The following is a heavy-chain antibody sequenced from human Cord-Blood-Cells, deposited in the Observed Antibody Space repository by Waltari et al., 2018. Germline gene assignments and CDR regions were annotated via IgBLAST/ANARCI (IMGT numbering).Heavy chain of an antibody. D-gene: IGHD1-26*01. CDR3: ARDGSGSYSYYYYYGMDV. Sequence: QVQLVQSGAEVKKPGASVKVSCKASGYTFTSYAMHWVRQAPGQRREWMGWINAGNGNTKYSQKFQGRVTITRDTSASTAYMELSSLRSEDTAVYYCARDGSGSYSYYYYYGMDVWGQGTTVTVSS. CDR2: INAGNGNT. CDR1: GYTFTSYA. V-gene: IGHV1-3*01. J-gene: IGHJ6*02.